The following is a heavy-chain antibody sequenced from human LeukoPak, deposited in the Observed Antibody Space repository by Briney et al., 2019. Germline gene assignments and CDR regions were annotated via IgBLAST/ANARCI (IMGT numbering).Heavy chain of an antibody. CDR1: GFTFSTYW. Sequence: GGSLRLSCTVSGFTFSTYWMTWVRQAPGKGLEWVANIKQDGSEKYYADSVKGRLTITRDNAKKALYLEMNSLRVEDTALYYCARENYYDSSGNDAFDVWGQGTMVTVSS. V-gene: IGHV3-7*04. J-gene: IGHJ3*01. CDR2: IKQDGSEK. CDR3: ARENYYDSSGNDAFDV. D-gene: IGHD3-22*01.